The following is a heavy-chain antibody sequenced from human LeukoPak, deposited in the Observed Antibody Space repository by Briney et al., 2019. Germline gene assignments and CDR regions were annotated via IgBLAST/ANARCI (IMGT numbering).Heavy chain of an antibody. CDR2: INPNSGGT. CDR3: ARDVKLDSPSRGY. Sequence: ASVKVSCKASGYTFTGYYIHWVRKAPGQGLEWMGWINPNSGGTNYAQKFQGRVTMTRDTSITTAYMELIRLTSDDTAVYYCARDVKLDSPSRGYWGQGTLVTVSS. J-gene: IGHJ4*02. CDR1: GYTFTGYY. V-gene: IGHV1-2*02. D-gene: IGHD3/OR15-3a*01.